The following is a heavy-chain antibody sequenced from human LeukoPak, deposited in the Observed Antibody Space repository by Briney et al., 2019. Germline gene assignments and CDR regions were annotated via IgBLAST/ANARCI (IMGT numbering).Heavy chain of an antibody. CDR1: GFTFSTYW. J-gene: IGHJ4*02. D-gene: IGHD6-19*01. Sequence: GGSLRLSCASSGFTFSTYWMNWVRQAPGKGRVWVSRINIDGSSTNYADSVKGRFTISRDNAKNTLYLQMNSLRAEDTAVYYCVRRSSSGWYYFDSWGQGTLVTVSS. V-gene: IGHV3-74*01. CDR2: INIDGSST. CDR3: VRRSSSGWYYFDS.